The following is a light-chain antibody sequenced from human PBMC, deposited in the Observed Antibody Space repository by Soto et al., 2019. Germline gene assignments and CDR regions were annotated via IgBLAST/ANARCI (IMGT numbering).Light chain of an antibody. J-gene: IGLJ1*01. Sequence: QSVLTQPPSAPGTPGQRVTISCSGSSSNIGSNSVYWYQQLPGTAPKLLIYRNNQRPSGVPDRFSGSKSGTSASLAITGLRSEDEADYYCAAWDGSLSGFVFGTGTKVTVL. CDR3: AAWDGSLSGFV. V-gene: IGLV1-47*01. CDR1: SSNIGSNS. CDR2: RNN.